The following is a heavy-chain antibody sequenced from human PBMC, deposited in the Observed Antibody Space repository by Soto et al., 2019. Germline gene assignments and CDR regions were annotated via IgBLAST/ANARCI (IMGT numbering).Heavy chain of an antibody. D-gene: IGHD2-15*01. V-gene: IGHV3-30*18. CDR3: AKEGRSYCSGTFCWHRGMDV. Sequence: QVQLVESGGRVVQPGRSLRLSCAASGFTFRTDGMHWVRQAPGKRLEWVALISHDGNKKYYVDSVKGRFTISRDNSENTLYLLMNSLRPADTAVYYCAKEGRSYCSGTFCWHRGMDVWGQGTTVTVSS. J-gene: IGHJ6*02. CDR1: GFTFRTDG. CDR2: ISHDGNKK.